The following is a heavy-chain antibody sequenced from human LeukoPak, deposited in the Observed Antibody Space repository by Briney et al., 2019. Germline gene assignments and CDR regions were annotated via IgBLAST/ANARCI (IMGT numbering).Heavy chain of an antibody. CDR2: IPDDGSET. CDR1: GFNFSIHW. J-gene: IGHJ1*01. Sequence: GGSLRLSCAASGFNFSIHWMTWVRQAPGKGLEWVANIPDDGSETNYVDSVKGRFIISRDNAKNSVSLQMSSLREEDTALYYCARGWPAIPDWGQGTLVTVSS. V-gene: IGHV3-7*01. CDR3: ARGWPAIPD.